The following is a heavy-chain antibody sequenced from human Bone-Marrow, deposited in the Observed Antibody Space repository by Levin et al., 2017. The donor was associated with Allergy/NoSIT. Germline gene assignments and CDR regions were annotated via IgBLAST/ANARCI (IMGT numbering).Heavy chain of an antibody. V-gene: IGHV5-51*01. CDR1: GYSFTTYW. D-gene: IGHD3-10*01. CDR3: ARQVLRGVNWFDP. Sequence: GESLKISCKGSGYSFTTYWIGWVRQMPGKGLEWMGIIYPGDSDTRYSPSFQGQVTISADKSISTAYLQGSSLKASDTAMYYCARQVLRGVNWFDPGGQGTLVTVSS. J-gene: IGHJ5*02. CDR2: IYPGDSDT.